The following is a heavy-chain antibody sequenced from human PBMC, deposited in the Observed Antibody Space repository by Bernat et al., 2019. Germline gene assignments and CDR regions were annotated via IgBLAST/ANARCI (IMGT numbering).Heavy chain of an antibody. V-gene: IGHV1-46*03. J-gene: IGHJ6*02. CDR3: ATLYGMDV. Sequence: GAEGGKPGASGKGSGKAAGYTFTSYYMHWVRQAPGQGLEWMGIINPSGGSTSYAQKFQGRVTMTRDTSTSTVYMELSSLRSEDTAVYYCATLYGMDVWGQGTTVTVSS. CDR1: GYTFTSYY. CDR2: INPSGGST.